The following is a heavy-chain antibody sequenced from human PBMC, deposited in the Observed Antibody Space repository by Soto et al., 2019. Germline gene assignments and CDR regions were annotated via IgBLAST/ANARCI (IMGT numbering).Heavy chain of an antibody. Sequence: GGSLRLSCAVSGFTFSNYYIHWVRQAPGKGLEWVSSIRSGRDTFYTDSVKGRFSISRDDATSSVSLQMNSLRGEDTAVYFCAREETAWPLAYGLDVWGQGTTVTVSS. CDR1: GFTFSNYY. D-gene: IGHD2-21*02. CDR2: IRSGRDT. CDR3: AREETAWPLAYGLDV. J-gene: IGHJ6*02. V-gene: IGHV3-21*01.